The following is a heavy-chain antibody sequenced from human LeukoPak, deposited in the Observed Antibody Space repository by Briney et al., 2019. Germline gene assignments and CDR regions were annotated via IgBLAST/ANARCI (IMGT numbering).Heavy chain of an antibody. CDR1: GGSISSYY. Sequence: SETLSLTCTVSGGSISSYYWSWIRQPPGKGLEWIGYIYYSGSTNYNPSLKSRVTISVDTSKNQFSLKLSSVTAADTAVYYCARLPYYYVRGWFDPWGQGTLVTVSS. D-gene: IGHD3-10*02. J-gene: IGHJ5*02. CDR3: ARLPYYYVRGWFDP. CDR2: IYYSGST. V-gene: IGHV4-59*12.